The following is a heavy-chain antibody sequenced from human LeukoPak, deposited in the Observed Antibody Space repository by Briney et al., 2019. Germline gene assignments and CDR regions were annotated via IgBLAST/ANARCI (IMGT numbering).Heavy chain of an antibody. V-gene: IGHV3-21*01. J-gene: IGHJ4*02. CDR3: ARVGPLGSSTSCYDN. D-gene: IGHD2-2*01. CDR1: GFTFNTYR. CDR2: ISSSSNYI. Sequence: PGGSLRLSCAASGFTFNTYRMNWVRQAPGKGLEWVSSISSSSNYIYYTDSVKGRFTISRDNAKNSLYLQMKDLRAEDTALYYCARVGPLGSSTSCYDNWGQGTLVTVSS.